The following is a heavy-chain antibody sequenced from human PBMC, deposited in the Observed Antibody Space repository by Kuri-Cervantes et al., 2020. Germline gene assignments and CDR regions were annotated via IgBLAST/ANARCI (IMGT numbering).Heavy chain of an antibody. D-gene: IGHD3-10*01. CDR1: GFTFSSYS. J-gene: IGHJ3*02. Sequence: GGSLRLSCAASGFTFSSYSMNWVRQAPGKGLEWVSSISSSSSYIYYADSVKGRFTISRDNAKNSLYLQMNSLRAEDTAVYYCAREFGRPAQWFREEKAFDIWGQGQWSPSPQ. V-gene: IGHV3-21*01. CDR3: AREFGRPAQWFREEKAFDI. CDR2: ISSSSSYI.